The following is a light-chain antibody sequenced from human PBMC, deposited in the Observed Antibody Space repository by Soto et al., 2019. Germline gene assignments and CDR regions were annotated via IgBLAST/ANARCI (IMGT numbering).Light chain of an antibody. Sequence: QSVLTQPASVSGSPGQSITISCTGTSRDIGAYIYVSWFQQYPGRAPKCMIYDVNNRPSGVSNRFSGSKSGNTASLTISGLPAEDEAVYFCTSYTTANTLALGGGTKLTVL. CDR1: SRDIGAYIY. V-gene: IGLV2-14*01. CDR2: DVN. J-gene: IGLJ2*01. CDR3: TSYTTANTLA.